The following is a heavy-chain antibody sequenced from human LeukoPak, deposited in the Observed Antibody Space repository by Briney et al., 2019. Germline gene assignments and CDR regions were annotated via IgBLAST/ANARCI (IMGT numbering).Heavy chain of an antibody. V-gene: IGHV3-33*06. Sequence: GGSLRLSCAASGFTFSSYGMHWVRQAPGKGLEWVAVIWYDGSNKYYADSVKGRFTISRDNSKNTLYLQMNSLRAEDTAVYYCAKHPQYQIFDYWGQGTLVTVSS. CDR1: GFTFSSYG. J-gene: IGHJ4*02. D-gene: IGHD4-11*01. CDR3: AKHPQYQIFDY. CDR2: IWYDGSNK.